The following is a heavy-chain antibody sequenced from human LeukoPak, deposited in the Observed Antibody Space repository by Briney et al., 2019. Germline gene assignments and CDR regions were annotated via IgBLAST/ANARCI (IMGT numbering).Heavy chain of an antibody. D-gene: IGHD3-10*01. CDR1: GHPLTINF. V-gene: IGHV4-59*08. CDR3: ARRKATVTDAFDI. CDR2: VFHSGTT. J-gene: IGHJ3*02. Sequence: SDPVSLTCSVSGHPLTINFGMWIRHTPGKGLEWIGYVFHSGTTNYSPSLKSRVTISLDTSKKQIYLRLASVTAADTDLYYCARRKATVTDAFDIWGRGTMVSVSS.